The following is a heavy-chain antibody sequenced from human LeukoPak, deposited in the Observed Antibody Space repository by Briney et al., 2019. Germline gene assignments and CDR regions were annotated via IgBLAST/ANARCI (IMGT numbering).Heavy chain of an antibody. CDR2: IYHSGST. J-gene: IGHJ4*02. D-gene: IGHD1-26*01. CDR1: GGSISSGGYY. Sequence: SETLSLTCTVSGGSISSGGYYWSWIRQPPGKGLEWIGYIYHSGSTYYNPSLKSRVTISVDRSKNQFSLKLSSVTAADTAVYYCARDPGGVGATTESSDYWGQGTLVTVSS. V-gene: IGHV4-30-2*01. CDR3: ARDPGGVGATTESSDY.